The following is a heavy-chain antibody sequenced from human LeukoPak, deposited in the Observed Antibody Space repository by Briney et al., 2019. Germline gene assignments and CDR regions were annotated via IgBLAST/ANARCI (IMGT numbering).Heavy chain of an antibody. Sequence: ASVKVSCKASGYTFTDYGIHYVRQAPGQRLEWMGWINAGNGNTNYSQNLQDRVTINRDTSANTAYMELSSLTSEDTAVYYCARDPLDYDYWTRYYGWFDPWGQGTLVTVSS. CDR1: GYTFTDYG. V-gene: IGHV1-3*01. D-gene: IGHD3-3*01. J-gene: IGHJ5*02. CDR3: ARDPLDYDYWTRYYGWFDP. CDR2: INAGNGNT.